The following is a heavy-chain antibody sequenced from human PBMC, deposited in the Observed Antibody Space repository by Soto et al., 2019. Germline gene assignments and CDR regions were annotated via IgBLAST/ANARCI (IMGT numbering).Heavy chain of an antibody. CDR3: ARHTRTTVTYNWFDP. J-gene: IGHJ5*02. Sequence: SATLSLTCTVSGGSISSSSYYWGWIRQAPGKGLEWIGSIYYSGSTYYNPSLKSRVTISVDTSKNQFSLKLSSVTAADTAVYYCARHTRTTVTYNWFDPWGQGTLVTVSS. D-gene: IGHD4-17*01. CDR2: IYYSGST. V-gene: IGHV4-39*01. CDR1: GGSISSSSYY.